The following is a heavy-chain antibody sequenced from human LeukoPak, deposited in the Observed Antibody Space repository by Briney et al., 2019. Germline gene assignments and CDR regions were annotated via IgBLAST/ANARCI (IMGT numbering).Heavy chain of an antibody. CDR1: GFTFSRSG. Sequence: PGGFLRLSCSASGFTFSRSGMHWVRQAPGKGLEFVSGVTDNGGSTYYADSVKGRFTISRDNSKNTLYLQMSSLRAEDTALYYCVKDRTLAGDQTFHDYWGQGTLVTVSS. J-gene: IGHJ4*02. CDR3: VKDRTLAGDQTFHDY. D-gene: IGHD7-27*01. CDR2: VTDNGGST. V-gene: IGHV3-64D*06.